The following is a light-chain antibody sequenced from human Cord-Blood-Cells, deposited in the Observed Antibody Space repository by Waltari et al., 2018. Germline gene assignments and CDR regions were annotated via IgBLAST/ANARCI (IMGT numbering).Light chain of an antibody. CDR2: GAS. CDR1: QSVSSSY. V-gene: IGKV3-20*01. CDR3: QQYGSSSLT. J-gene: IGKJ4*01. Sequence: EIVLPQSPGTLSLSPGEIATLSCRASQSVSSSYLAWYQQKPGQARRLLIYGASSRATGIPARFSGSGSGTDFTLTISRLEPEDFAVYYCQQYGSSSLTFGGGTKVEIK.